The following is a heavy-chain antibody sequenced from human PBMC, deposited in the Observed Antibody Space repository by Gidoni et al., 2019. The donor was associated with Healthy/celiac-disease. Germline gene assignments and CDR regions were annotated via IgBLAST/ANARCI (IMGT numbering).Heavy chain of an antibody. D-gene: IGHD6-19*01. CDR1: AYSFTSYW. Sequence: VQLVQSGAEVKKPGESLKISCKGSAYSFTSYWIGWVRQMRGKGLEWMGIIYPGDSDTRYSPSFQGKVTISADKAISTAYLQWSSLKDSDTAMYYCARVLAVAGQYYFDYWGQGTLVTVSS. J-gene: IGHJ4*02. CDR3: ARVLAVAGQYYFDY. V-gene: IGHV5-51*01. CDR2: IYPGDSDT.